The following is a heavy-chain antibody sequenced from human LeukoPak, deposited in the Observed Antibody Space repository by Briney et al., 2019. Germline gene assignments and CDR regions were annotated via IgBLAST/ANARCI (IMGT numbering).Heavy chain of an antibody. V-gene: IGHV1-18*04. J-gene: IGHJ4*02. CDR3: ARGAGDSSGYYYVY. D-gene: IGHD3-22*01. Sequence: ASVKVSCKASGYTFTGYYMHWVRQAPGQGLEWMGWISAYNGNTNYAQKLQGRVTMTTDTSTSTAYMELRSLRSDDTAVYYCARGAGDSSGYYYVYWGQGTLVTVSS. CDR1: GYTFTGYY. CDR2: ISAYNGNT.